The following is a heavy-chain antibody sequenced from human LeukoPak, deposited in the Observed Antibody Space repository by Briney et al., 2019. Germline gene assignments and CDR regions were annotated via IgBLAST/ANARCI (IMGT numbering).Heavy chain of an antibody. CDR3: ATRGTWVQPVDH. CDR2: IYCSGTT. D-gene: IGHD1-26*01. Sequence: SETLSLTCTVSGGSIRSSDYYWAWIRQPPGQGLEWIGNIYCSGTTYYSPSLKSRITMSVDTSNNHFSLRLTSVTAADTAVYYCATRGTWVQPVDHWGQGALVIVS. J-gene: IGHJ5*02. V-gene: IGHV4-39*02. CDR1: GGSIRSSDYY.